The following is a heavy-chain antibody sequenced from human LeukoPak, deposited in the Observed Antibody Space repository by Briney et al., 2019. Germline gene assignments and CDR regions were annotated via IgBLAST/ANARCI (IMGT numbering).Heavy chain of an antibody. Sequence: GGSLRLSCAASGFTFSSYWMSWVRQAPGKGLEWVANIKQDGSEKYYVDSVKGRFTISRDNAKNSLYLQMNSLRAEDTAVYYCAGEYSSSPHYYYYYMDVWGKGTTVTVSS. CDR1: GFTFSSYW. CDR2: IKQDGSEK. V-gene: IGHV3-7*01. CDR3: AGEYSSSPHYYYYYMDV. D-gene: IGHD6-13*01. J-gene: IGHJ6*03.